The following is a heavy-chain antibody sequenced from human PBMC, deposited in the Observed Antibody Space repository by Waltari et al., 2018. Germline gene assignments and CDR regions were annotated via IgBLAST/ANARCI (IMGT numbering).Heavy chain of an antibody. D-gene: IGHD3-10*01. CDR2: INAGNGNT. CDR3: AGDCDYYGSGGKPWGWFDP. Sequence: QVQLVQSGAEVKKPGASVKVSCKASGYTFTSYAMHWVRQAPGQRLEWMGWINAGNGNTIYSQGFQGRVTITRDTSVSTAYMELSSLRYEDMAVYYCAGDCDYYGSGGKPWGWFDPWGQGTLVTVSS. CDR1: GYTFTSYA. V-gene: IGHV1-3*03. J-gene: IGHJ5*02.